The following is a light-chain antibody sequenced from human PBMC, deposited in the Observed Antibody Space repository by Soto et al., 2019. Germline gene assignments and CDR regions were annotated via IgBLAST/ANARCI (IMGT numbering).Light chain of an antibody. J-gene: IGLJ1*01. CDR1: SSDDGGYNY. CDR2: DVS. Sequence: QSVLTQPASVSGSPGQSITMSCTGTSSDDGGYNYVSWYQQHPGKAPKLMIYDVSNRPSGVSNRFSGSKSGNTSSLTISGLQAEDEADYYCSSYTSSSTLLYVFGTGTKVTVL. CDR3: SSYTSSSTLLYV. V-gene: IGLV2-14*01.